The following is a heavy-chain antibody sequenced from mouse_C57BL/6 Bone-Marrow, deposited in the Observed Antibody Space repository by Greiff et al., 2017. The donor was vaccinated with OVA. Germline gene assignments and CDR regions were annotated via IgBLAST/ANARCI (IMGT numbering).Heavy chain of an antibody. J-gene: IGHJ1*03. D-gene: IGHD2-10*01. CDR1: GYTFTSYW. V-gene: IGHV1-5*01. Sequence: VQLQQSGTVLARPGASVKMSCKTSGYTFTSYWMHWVKQRPGQGLEWIGAIYPGNSDTSYNQKFKGKAKLTAVTSASTAYMELSSLTNEDAAVYYCTRSRFLPYLYFDVWGTGTTVTVSS. CDR3: TRSRFLPYLYFDV. CDR2: IYPGNSDT.